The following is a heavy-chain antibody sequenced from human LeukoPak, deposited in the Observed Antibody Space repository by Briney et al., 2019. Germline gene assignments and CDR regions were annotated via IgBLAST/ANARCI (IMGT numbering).Heavy chain of an antibody. CDR2: INHSGST. J-gene: IGHJ4*02. Sequence: SETLSLTCAVYGGSFGGYYWTWIRQPPGKGLEWIGEINHSGSTNYNPSLKSRVTISVDTSKNQFSLKLSSVTAADTAVYYCARPNHKDHCSSTSCYRYFDYWSQGTLVTVSS. D-gene: IGHD2-2*02. CDR1: GGSFGGYY. CDR3: ARPNHKDHCSSTSCYRYFDY. V-gene: IGHV4-34*01.